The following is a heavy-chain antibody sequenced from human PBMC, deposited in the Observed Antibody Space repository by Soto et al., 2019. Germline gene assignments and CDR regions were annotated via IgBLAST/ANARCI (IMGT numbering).Heavy chain of an antibody. J-gene: IGHJ4*02. CDR3: ARDGIRQNHYDSSGYDLDY. D-gene: IGHD3-22*01. Sequence: ASVKVSCKASGYTFTSYYMHWVRQAPGQGLEWMGIINPSGGSTSYAQKFQGRVTMTRDTSTSTVYMELSSLRSEDTAVYYCARDGIRQNHYDSSGYDLDYWGQGTLVTVSS. CDR1: GYTFTSYY. V-gene: IGHV1-46*01. CDR2: INPSGGST.